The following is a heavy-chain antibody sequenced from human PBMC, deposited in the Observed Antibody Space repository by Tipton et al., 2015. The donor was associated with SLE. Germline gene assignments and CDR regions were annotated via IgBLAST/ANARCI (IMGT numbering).Heavy chain of an antibody. V-gene: IGHV4-39*07. Sequence: TLSPTCSVSGDSISNNNYFWGWIRQPPGKGLEWIGNINYSGTTYYNPSLKTRVTVSVDTSKVQFSLRLTSMTAADTAVYFCARAIGVNYFNLWGQGTLVTVSS. CDR2: INYSGTT. D-gene: IGHD3-16*01. J-gene: IGHJ4*02. CDR3: ARAIGVNYFNL. CDR1: GDSISNNNYF.